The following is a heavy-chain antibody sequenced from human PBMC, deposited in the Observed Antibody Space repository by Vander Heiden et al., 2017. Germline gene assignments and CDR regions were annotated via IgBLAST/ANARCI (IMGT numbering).Heavy chain of an antibody. Sequence: EVQLLASGGGLVLPRGSLRLHCAASGFTFSLYAMSCVRQAPGKGLEWVSAISGSGGSTSYADSVKGRFTISRDNSKNTLYLQMNSLRADDTPVYYCAKGLSRIAAAGMGGYWGQGTLVTVSS. CDR1: GFTFSLYA. CDR3: AKGLSRIAAAGMGGY. V-gene: IGHV3-23*01. CDR2: ISGSGGST. D-gene: IGHD6-13*01. J-gene: IGHJ4*02.